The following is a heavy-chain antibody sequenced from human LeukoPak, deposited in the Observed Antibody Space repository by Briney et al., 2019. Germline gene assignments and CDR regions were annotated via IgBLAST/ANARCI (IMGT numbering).Heavy chain of an antibody. V-gene: IGHV3-30*03. Sequence: GGALRLSCAASGFTFSSYGMHWVRQAPGKGVGWGGVISYDGSNKYYADSVKGRFTISRDNSKNTLYLQMNSLRAEDTAVYYCAFLRRGAFDYWGQGTLVTVSS. CDR3: AFLRRGAFDY. J-gene: IGHJ4*02. CDR2: ISYDGSNK. D-gene: IGHD3-16*01. CDR1: GFTFSSYG.